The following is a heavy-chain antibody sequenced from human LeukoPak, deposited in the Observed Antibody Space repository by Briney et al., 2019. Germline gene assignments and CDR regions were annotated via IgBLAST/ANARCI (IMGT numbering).Heavy chain of an antibody. CDR1: GGSISSYY. CDR2: INHSGST. J-gene: IGHJ4*02. Sequence: PSETLSLTCTVSGGSISSYYWSWIRQPPGKGLEWIGEINHSGSTNYNPSLKSRVTISLDTSKNQFSLKLNSVTAADTAVYYCARVSGLNNFDYWGLGTLVTVSS. D-gene: IGHD1/OR15-1a*01. CDR3: ARVSGLNNFDY. V-gene: IGHV4-34*01.